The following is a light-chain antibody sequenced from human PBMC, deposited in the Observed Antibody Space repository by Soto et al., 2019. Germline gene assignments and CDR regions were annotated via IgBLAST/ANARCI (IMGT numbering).Light chain of an antibody. J-gene: IGKJ5*01. V-gene: IGKV1-9*01. Sequence: DIQLTQSPSFLSASVGDRVTITCRASQGISSYLAWYQQKPGKAPKLLIYAASTLQSGVPSRFSGSGSGTEVTLTISSLQPEDFATYYCQQLNSYPRTFGQGTRLESK. CDR2: AAS. CDR1: QGISSY. CDR3: QQLNSYPRT.